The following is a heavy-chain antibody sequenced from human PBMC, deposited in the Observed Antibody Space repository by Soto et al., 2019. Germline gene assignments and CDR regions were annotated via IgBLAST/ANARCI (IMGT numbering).Heavy chain of an antibody. Sequence: PGESLKISCKGSGYSFTSYWIGWVRQTPGKGLEWMGIIYPGDSDTRYSPSFQGQVTISADKSISTAYLQWSSLKASDTAMYYCARPNQYYDFWSGYYTTYFDYWGQGTLVTVSS. CDR3: ARPNQYYDFWSGYYTTYFDY. J-gene: IGHJ4*02. CDR2: IYPGDSDT. V-gene: IGHV5-51*01. CDR1: GYSFTSYW. D-gene: IGHD3-3*01.